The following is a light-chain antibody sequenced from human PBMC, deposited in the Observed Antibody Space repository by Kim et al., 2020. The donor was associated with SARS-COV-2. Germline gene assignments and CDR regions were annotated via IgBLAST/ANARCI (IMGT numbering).Light chain of an antibody. Sequence: SVTPKEKVTITCRASQNIGGSLHWYQQKPDQSPNLLIKFASQSSPGVPSRFSGSGYGTDFTLTINSLEAEDAATYYCLQSRELPYSFGQGTKLEI. CDR3: LQSRELPYS. J-gene: IGKJ2*03. V-gene: IGKV6-21*02. CDR2: FAS. CDR1: QNIGGS.